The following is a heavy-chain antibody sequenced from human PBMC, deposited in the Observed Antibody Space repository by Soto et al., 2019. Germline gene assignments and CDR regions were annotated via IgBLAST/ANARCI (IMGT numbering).Heavy chain of an antibody. D-gene: IGHD3-9*01. CDR1: GFSVSDKY. CDR3: ASGPGPTNYYDILTGPQGVFDF. V-gene: IGHV3-53*05. Sequence: GGSLRLSCAASGFSVSDKYMNWVRQAPGKGLEWVSVIYSGGTTYYADSVKGRFTISRDSSKNTLYLQMKSLRDEDTAVYYCASGPGPTNYYDILTGPQGVFDFWGRGTLVTVS. J-gene: IGHJ2*01. CDR2: IYSGGTT.